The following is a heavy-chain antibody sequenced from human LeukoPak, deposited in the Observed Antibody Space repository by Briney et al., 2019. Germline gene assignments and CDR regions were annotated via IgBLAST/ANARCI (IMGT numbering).Heavy chain of an antibody. CDR3: PRGKAA. CDR2: IKQDGSEK. V-gene: IGHV3-7*01. CDR1: GFSLRAYD. D-gene: IGHD6-13*01. J-gene: IGHJ4*02. Sequence: PGGTLRLSCAASGFSLRAYDLIWVRQAPGKGLEWVANIKQDGSEKYYVDSVKGRFTISRDNAKNSLYLQMNSLRAEDTAVYYCPRGKAARGQGTLVTVSS.